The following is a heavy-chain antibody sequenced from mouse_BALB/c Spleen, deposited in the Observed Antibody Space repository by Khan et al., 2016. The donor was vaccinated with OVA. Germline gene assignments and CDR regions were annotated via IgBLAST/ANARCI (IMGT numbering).Heavy chain of an antibody. J-gene: IGHJ2*01. CDR3: ATSYFYGYYFDY. CDR1: GFTFTSYG. V-gene: IGHV5-17*02. CDR2: ISSDSNTI. D-gene: IGHD1-1*01. Sequence: EVQGVESGGGLVQSGGSRKLSCAASGFTFTSYGMHWIRRAPEKGLEWVAYISSDSNTIYYADTVKGRFTISRDNPKNTLFLQMTSLRSGDTAMYFCATSYFYGYYFDYWGQGTTLTVSS.